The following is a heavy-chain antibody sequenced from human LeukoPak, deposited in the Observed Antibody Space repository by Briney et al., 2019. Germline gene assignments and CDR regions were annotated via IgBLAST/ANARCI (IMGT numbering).Heavy chain of an antibody. Sequence: SETLSLTCAVYGGSFSGYYWSWIRQPPGKGLEWIGEINHSGSTNYNPSLKSRVTISVDTSKNQFSLKLSSVTAADTAVYYCAREEYSYGFGYWGQGTLVTVSS. CDR2: INHSGST. CDR3: AREEYSYGFGY. D-gene: IGHD5-18*01. J-gene: IGHJ4*02. V-gene: IGHV4-34*01. CDR1: GGSFSGYY.